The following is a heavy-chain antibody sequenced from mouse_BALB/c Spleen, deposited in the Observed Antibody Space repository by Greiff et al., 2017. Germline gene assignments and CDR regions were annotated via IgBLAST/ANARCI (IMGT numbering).Heavy chain of an antibody. D-gene: IGHD1-1*02. V-gene: IGHV1S81*02. CDR1: GYTFTSYW. CDR2: INPSNGRT. CDR3: ARTGGTDYYFDY. J-gene: IGHJ2*01. Sequence: QVQLQQPGAELVKPGASVKLSCKASGYTFTSYWMHWVKQRPGQGLEWIGEINPSNGRTNYNEKFKSKATLTVDKSSSTAYMQLSSLTSEDSAVYYCARTGGTDYYFDYWGQGTTLTVSS.